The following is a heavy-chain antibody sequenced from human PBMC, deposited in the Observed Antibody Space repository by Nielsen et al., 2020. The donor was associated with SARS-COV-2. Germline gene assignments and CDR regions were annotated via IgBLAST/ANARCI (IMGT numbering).Heavy chain of an antibody. D-gene: IGHD3-16*01. CDR1: GYTFTSYY. V-gene: IGHV1-46*01. CDR3: AREGRGGAADY. J-gene: IGHJ4*02. Sequence: ASVKVSCMASGYTFTSYYMHWVRQAPGQGLEWMGIINPSGGSTSYAQKFQGRVTMTRDTSTSTVYMELSSLRSEDTAVYYCAREGRGGAADYWGQGTLVTVSS. CDR2: INPSGGST.